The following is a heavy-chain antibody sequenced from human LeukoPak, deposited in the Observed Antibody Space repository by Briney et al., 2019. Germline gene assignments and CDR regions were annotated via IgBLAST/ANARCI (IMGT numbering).Heavy chain of an antibody. CDR1: GYTFTSYG. J-gene: IGHJ4*02. CDR2: ISAYNDNT. D-gene: IGHD3-22*01. Sequence: ASVKVSCKASGYTFTSYGISWVRQAPGQGLEWMGWISAYNDNTNYAQKLQGRVTMTTDTSTSTAYMELRSLRSDDTAVYYCARDSTPYHYYDSSGYYEDYWGQGTLVTVSS. CDR3: ARDSTPYHYYDSSGYYEDY. V-gene: IGHV1-18*01.